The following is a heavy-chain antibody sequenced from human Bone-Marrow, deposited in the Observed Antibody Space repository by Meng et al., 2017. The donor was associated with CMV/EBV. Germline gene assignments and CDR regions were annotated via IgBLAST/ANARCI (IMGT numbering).Heavy chain of an antibody. CDR3: VRIMVGSTGGAY. J-gene: IGHJ4*02. CDR2: INTDGNSL. CDR1: GFTFNDHL. Sequence: GESPKISCAASGFTFNDHLMHLVRQAPGKGPVWVSRINTDGNSLSHADFVKGRFTISRDNAKNTVYLQMNSLRDDDTAVDYCVRIMVGSTGGAYWGLGTLVPVDS. V-gene: IGHV3-74*01. D-gene: IGHD2-8*01.